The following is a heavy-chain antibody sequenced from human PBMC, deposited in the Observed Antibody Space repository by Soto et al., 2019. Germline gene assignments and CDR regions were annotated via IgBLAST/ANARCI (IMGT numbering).Heavy chain of an antibody. D-gene: IGHD3-10*01. CDR3: AKSSFGCVLGESYPHDYCYYGMDV. V-gene: IGHV3-23*01. J-gene: IGHJ6*02. Sequence: PGGSLRLSCAASGFTFSSYAMSWVRQAPGKGLEWVSAISGSGGSTYYADSVKGRFTISRDNSKNTLYLQMNSLRAEDTAVYYCAKSSFGCVLGESYPHDYCYYGMDVWGQGTTVTVS. CDR2: ISGSGGST. CDR1: GFTFSSYA.